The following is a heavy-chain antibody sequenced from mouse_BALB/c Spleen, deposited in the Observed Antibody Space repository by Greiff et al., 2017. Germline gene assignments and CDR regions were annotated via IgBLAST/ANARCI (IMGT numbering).Heavy chain of an antibody. V-gene: IGHV1-18*01. CDR1: GYTFTDSN. CDR3: ARDGNYAMDY. D-gene: IGHD2-1*01. Sequence: VQLKQSGPELVKPGASVKIPCKASGYTFTDSNMDWVKQSHGKSLEWIGDINPNNGGTIYNQKFKGKATLTVDKSSSTAYMELRSLTSEDTAVYYCARDGNYAMDYWGQGTSVTVSS. J-gene: IGHJ4*01. CDR2: INPNNGGT.